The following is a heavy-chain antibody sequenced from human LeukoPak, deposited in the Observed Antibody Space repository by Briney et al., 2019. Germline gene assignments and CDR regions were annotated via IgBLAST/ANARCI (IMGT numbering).Heavy chain of an antibody. Sequence: PGGSLRLSCAASGFTFSSYAMSWVRQAPGKGLEWVSAISGSGGSTYYADSVKGRFTISRDNSKNTLYLQMNSLRAEDTAVYYCARGPPPEAGNYYYYGMDVWGQGTTVTVSS. V-gene: IGHV3-23*01. CDR1: GFTFSSYA. J-gene: IGHJ6*02. CDR3: ARGPPPEAGNYYYYGMDV. D-gene: IGHD1-14*01. CDR2: ISGSGGST.